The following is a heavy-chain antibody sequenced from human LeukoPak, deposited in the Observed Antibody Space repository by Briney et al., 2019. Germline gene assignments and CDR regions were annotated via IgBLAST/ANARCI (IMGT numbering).Heavy chain of an antibody. Sequence: PSETLSLTCTVSGGSISSSSYYWGWIRQPPGKGLEWIGSIYYSGSTYYNPSLKSRVTISVDTSKNQFSLKLSSVTAADTAVYYCARNHYDNTALDYWGQGSLVTVSS. CDR1: GGSISSSSYY. CDR2: IYYSGST. J-gene: IGHJ4*02. CDR3: ARNHYDNTALDY. V-gene: IGHV4-39*07. D-gene: IGHD3-22*01.